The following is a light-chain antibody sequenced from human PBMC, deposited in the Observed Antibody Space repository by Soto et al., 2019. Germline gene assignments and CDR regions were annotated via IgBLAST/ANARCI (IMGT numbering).Light chain of an antibody. Sequence: QSALTQPRSVPGSPGQSVTISCTGTNSDVGGFKYVSWYQQYPGKAPKLMIYDVSKRPSGVPDRFSGSKSVNTASLTISGLQAEDEADYFCCSYAGSYSYVFGTGTKLTVL. CDR3: CSYAGSYSYV. CDR1: NSDVGGFKY. CDR2: DVS. J-gene: IGLJ1*01. V-gene: IGLV2-11*01.